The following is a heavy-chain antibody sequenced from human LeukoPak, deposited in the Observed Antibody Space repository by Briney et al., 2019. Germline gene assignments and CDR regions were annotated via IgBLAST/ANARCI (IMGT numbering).Heavy chain of an antibody. CDR2: INPNSGGT. D-gene: IGHD5-18*01. Sequence: ASVKVSCKASGYTFTGYYMHWVRQAPGQGLEWMGWINPNSGGTNYAQKFQGRVTMTRDTSISTAYMELSRLRSDDTAVYYCARGRGRIRLWLTSDAFDIWGQGTMVTVSS. V-gene: IGHV1-2*02. CDR3: ARGRGRIRLWLTSDAFDI. J-gene: IGHJ3*02. CDR1: GYTFTGYY.